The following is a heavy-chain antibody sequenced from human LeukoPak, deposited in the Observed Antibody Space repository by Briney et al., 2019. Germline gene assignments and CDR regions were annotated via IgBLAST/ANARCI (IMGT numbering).Heavy chain of an antibody. D-gene: IGHD3-10*01. J-gene: IGHJ4*02. V-gene: IGHV3-30*02. CDR3: AKEMVYYGSGSTLDY. Sequence: GGSLRLSCAASGFTFSSYGMHWVRQAPCKGLEGVAFIRYDGSNKYYADSVKGRFTISRDNSKNTLYLQMNSLRAEDTAVYYCAKEMVYYGSGSTLDYWGQGTLVTVSS. CDR1: GFTFSSYG. CDR2: IRYDGSNK.